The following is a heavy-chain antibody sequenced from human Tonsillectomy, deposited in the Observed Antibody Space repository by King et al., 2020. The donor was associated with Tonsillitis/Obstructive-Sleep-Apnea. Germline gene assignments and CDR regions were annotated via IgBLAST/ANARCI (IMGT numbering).Heavy chain of an antibody. J-gene: IGHJ6*03. CDR2: ISWNSGSI. D-gene: IGHD5-18*01. CDR3: AKAVYSYVHYYYMDV. CDR1: GFTFDDYA. V-gene: IGHV3-9*01. Sequence: QLVQSGGGLVQPGRSLRLSCAASGFTFDDYAMHWVRQAPGKGLEWGSGISWNSGSIGYADSVKGRFTISRDNAKNSLYLQMNSLSAEDTALYYCAKAVYSYVHYYYMDVWGKGTTVTVSS.